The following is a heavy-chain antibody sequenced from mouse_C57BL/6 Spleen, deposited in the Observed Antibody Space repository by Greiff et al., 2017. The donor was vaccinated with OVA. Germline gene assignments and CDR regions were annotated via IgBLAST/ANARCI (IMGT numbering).Heavy chain of an antibody. CDR1: GFTFSSYA. D-gene: IGHD2-4*01. CDR2: ISDGGSYT. Sequence: EVMLVESGGGLVKPGGSLKLSCAASGFTFSSYAMSWVRQTPEKRLEWVATISDGGSYTYYPDNVKGRFTISRDNAKNNLYLQMSHLKSEDTAVYYCARDGCYDYGAWFAYWGQGTLVTVSA. V-gene: IGHV5-4*01. J-gene: IGHJ3*01. CDR3: ARDGCYDYGAWFAY.